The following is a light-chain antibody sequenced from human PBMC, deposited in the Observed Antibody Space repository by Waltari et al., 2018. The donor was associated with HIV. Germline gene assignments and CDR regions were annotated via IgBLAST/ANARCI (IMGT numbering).Light chain of an antibody. CDR2: GAS. Sequence: EIVMTQSPVTLSVSPGERATLSCRASQSVAAMLAWYQQKPGQAPRLLIYGASKRDTGIPVRFSGSGSGTEFTLTISSLQSEDYAVYYCQQYVNWPRTFGQGTKLEVK. V-gene: IGKV3-15*01. J-gene: IGKJ2*01. CDR1: QSVAAM. CDR3: QQYVNWPRT.